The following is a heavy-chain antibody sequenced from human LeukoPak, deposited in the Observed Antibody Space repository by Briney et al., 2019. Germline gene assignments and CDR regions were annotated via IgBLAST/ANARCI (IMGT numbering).Heavy chain of an antibody. CDR3: ASARYREHEPLVF. Sequence: GSVTDSCKASGYTISDYFMHWVRQAPGQGLEWVGLINPNTNGINYAQKSQGRVIMTRDTSIKTAYTELRSLTSDDTAIYCASARYREHEPLVFWGQGNLVTVST. CDR2: INPNTNGI. V-gene: IGHV1-2*02. CDR1: GYTISDYF. D-gene: IGHD3-9*01. J-gene: IGHJ4*02.